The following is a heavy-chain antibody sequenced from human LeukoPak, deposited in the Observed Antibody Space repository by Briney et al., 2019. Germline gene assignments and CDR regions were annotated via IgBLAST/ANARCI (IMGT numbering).Heavy chain of an antibody. D-gene: IGHD6-6*01. CDR3: ARYREQLVSLDY. CDR2: IYYSGST. CDR1: GGSISSYY. J-gene: IGHJ4*02. Sequence: SETLSLTCTVSGGSISSYYWSWIRQPPGKGLEWIGYIYYSGSTNYNPSLKSRVTISVDTSKNQFSLKLSSVTAADTAVYYCARYREQLVSLDYWGQGTLVTVSS. V-gene: IGHV4-59*01.